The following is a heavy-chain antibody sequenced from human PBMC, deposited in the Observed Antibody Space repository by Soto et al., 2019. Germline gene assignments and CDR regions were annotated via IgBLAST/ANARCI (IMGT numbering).Heavy chain of an antibody. CDR2: IYYSGST. Sequence: QVQLQESGPGLVKPSQTLSLTCTVSGGSISSGDYYWSWIRQPPGKGLEWIGYIYYSGSTYYNPSLKSRVTTSVDTSKNQSSLKLSSVTAADTAVYYCASLLRFLGNWFDPWGQGTLVTVSS. CDR1: GGSISSGDYY. V-gene: IGHV4-30-4*01. D-gene: IGHD3-3*01. CDR3: ASLLRFLGNWFDP. J-gene: IGHJ5*02.